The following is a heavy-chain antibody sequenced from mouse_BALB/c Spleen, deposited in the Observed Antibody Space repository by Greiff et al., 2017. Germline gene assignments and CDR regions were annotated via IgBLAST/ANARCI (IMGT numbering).Heavy chain of an antibody. Sequence: DVMLVESGGGLVQPGGSLKLSCAASGFTFSSYGMSWVRQTPDKRLELVATINSNGGSTYYPDSVKGRFTISRDNAKNTLYLQMSSLKSEDTAMYYCARGVYYFDYWGQGTTLTVSS. CDR3: ARGVYYFDY. CDR1: GFTFSSYG. CDR2: INSNGGST. V-gene: IGHV5-6-3*01. J-gene: IGHJ2*01.